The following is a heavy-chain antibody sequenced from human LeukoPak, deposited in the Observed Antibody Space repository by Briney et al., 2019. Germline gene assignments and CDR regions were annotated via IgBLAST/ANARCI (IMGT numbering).Heavy chain of an antibody. D-gene: IGHD6-19*01. CDR3: ATDWLDAFDI. V-gene: IGHV3-30*02. Sequence: GGSLRLSCAASGFTFSSYGMHWVRQAPGKGLEGVAFIRYDGSNKYYADSVKGRFTISRDNSKNTLYLQMNSLRAEDTAVYYCATDWLDAFDIWGQGTMVTVSS. CDR1: GFTFSSYG. J-gene: IGHJ3*02. CDR2: IRYDGSNK.